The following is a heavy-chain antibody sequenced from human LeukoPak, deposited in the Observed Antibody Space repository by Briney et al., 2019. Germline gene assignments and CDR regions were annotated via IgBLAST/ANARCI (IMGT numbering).Heavy chain of an antibody. J-gene: IGHJ4*02. Sequence: GGSLRLSCAASGFTFSSYSMNWVRQAPGKGLEWVSSISSSSSYIYYADSVKGRFTIPRDNAKNSLYLQMNSLRAEDTAVYYCARDRFWFGELENYFDYWGQGTLVTVSS. CDR1: GFTFSSYS. D-gene: IGHD3-10*01. CDR2: ISSSSSYI. CDR3: ARDRFWFGELENYFDY. V-gene: IGHV3-21*01.